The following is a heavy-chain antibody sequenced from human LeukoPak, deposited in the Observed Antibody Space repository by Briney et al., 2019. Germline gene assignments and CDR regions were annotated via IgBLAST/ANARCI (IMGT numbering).Heavy chain of an antibody. CDR1: GFTFSSYW. CDR2: INPDGTIA. CDR3: ARGCSATRCPADS. D-gene: IGHD2-2*01. Sequence: GGSLRLSCAASGFTFSSYWLHWVRQAPGEGLVWVSQINPDGTIATYADSVKGRFTISRDNSKNTLYLQINSLKAEDTAVCYCARGCSATRCPADSWGQGSLVTVSS. J-gene: IGHJ4*02. V-gene: IGHV3-74*01.